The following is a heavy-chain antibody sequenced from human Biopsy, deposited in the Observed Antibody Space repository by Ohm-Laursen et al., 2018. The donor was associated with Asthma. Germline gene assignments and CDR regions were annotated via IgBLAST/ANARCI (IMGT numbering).Heavy chain of an antibody. J-gene: IGHJ4*02. CDR1: GGSISVSNW. D-gene: IGHD3-22*01. Sequence: SETLSLTCDVSGGSISVSNWWSWVRQPPGRGLEWIGQIYHLGNANYNPSLKSRVTMSVDKSKNQFSLELTSVTAADTAVYFCARRWRSYDSSNYYLDQWGQGTLVTVSS. CDR3: ARRWRSYDSSNYYLDQ. CDR2: IYHLGNA. V-gene: IGHV4-4*02.